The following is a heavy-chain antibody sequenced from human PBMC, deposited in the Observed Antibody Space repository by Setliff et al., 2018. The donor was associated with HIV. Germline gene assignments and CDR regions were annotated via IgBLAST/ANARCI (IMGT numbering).Heavy chain of an antibody. V-gene: IGHV4-34*01. J-gene: IGHJ5*02. Sequence: SETLSLTCTVYGGSFSGYYWIWIRQPPGKGLEWIGEINHSGSTNYNPSLKSRVTISVDTSKNKFSLQLSSVTAADTAVYYCARGRAAAVGRLWFDPWGQGTLVTVSS. CDR2: INHSGST. D-gene: IGHD6-13*01. CDR1: GGSFSGYY. CDR3: ARGRAAAVGRLWFDP.